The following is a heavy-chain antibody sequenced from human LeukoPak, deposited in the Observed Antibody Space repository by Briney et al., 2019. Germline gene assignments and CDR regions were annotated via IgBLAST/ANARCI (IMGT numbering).Heavy chain of an antibody. Sequence: SETLSLTCTVSGGSISSYYWSWIRQPPGKGLEWIGFIYYTGTTNYNPSLKSRVTISVDTSKNQFSLKLSSVTAADTAVYYCARAGANGIEAAGSLRYWGQGTLVTVSS. CDR2: IYYTGTT. CDR1: GGSISSYY. D-gene: IGHD6-13*01. J-gene: IGHJ4*02. CDR3: ARAGANGIEAAGSLRY. V-gene: IGHV4-59*01.